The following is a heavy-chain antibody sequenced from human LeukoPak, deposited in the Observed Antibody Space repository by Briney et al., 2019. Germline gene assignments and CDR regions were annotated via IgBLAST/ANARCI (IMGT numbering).Heavy chain of an antibody. CDR1: GYTFTGYY. J-gene: IGHJ6*03. CDR2: INPNSGGT. V-gene: IGHV1-2*02. Sequence: GASVKASCKASGYTFTGYYMHWVRQAPGQGLEWMGWINPNSGGTNYAQKFQGRVTMTRDTSISTAYMELSRLRSDDTAVYYCARSLLIAAAGTGKGRYYMDVWGKGTTVTVSS. D-gene: IGHD6-13*01. CDR3: ARSLLIAAAGTGKGRYYMDV.